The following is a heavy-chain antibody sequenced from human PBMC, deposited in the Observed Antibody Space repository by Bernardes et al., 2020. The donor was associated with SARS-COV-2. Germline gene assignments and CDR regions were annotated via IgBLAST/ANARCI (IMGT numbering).Heavy chain of an antibody. J-gene: IGHJ6*03. CDR2: IYYSGST. Sequence: SETLSLTCTVSGGSISSYYWSWIRQPPGKGLEWIGYIYYSGSTNYNPSLKSRVTISVDTSKNQFSLKLSSVTAADTAVYYCARHEENTGGGWYFRNYYYYMDVWGKGTTVTVSS. CDR1: GGSISSYY. CDR3: ARHEENTGGGWYFRNYYYYMDV. D-gene: IGHD6-19*01. V-gene: IGHV4-59*08.